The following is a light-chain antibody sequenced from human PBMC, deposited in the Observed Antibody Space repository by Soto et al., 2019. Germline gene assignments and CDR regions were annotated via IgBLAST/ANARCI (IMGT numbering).Light chain of an antibody. Sequence: QSALTQPASVSGSPGQSITISCTGTSGDIGRSKFVSWYLQQPGKAPKLLIYEVTSRPSGISNRFSGSKSGNTASLAISGLQSEDEAAYYCATWDDGLSGWLFGGGTKLTVL. CDR1: SGDIGRSKF. CDR3: ATWDDGLSGWL. V-gene: IGLV2-14*03. CDR2: EVT. J-gene: IGLJ3*02.